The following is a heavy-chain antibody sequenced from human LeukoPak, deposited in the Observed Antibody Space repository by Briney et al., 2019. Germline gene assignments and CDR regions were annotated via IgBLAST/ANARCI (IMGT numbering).Heavy chain of an antibody. D-gene: IGHD3-3*01. J-gene: IGHJ3*02. Sequence: SETLSLTXTVSGGSISSYYWSWIRQPPGKGLEWIGYIYYSGSTNYNPSLKSRVTISVDTSKNQFSLKLSSVTAADTAVYYCARVRMEWLFRWFAFDIWGQRTMVTVSS. V-gene: IGHV4-59*01. CDR1: GGSISSYY. CDR2: IYYSGST. CDR3: ARVRMEWLFRWFAFDI.